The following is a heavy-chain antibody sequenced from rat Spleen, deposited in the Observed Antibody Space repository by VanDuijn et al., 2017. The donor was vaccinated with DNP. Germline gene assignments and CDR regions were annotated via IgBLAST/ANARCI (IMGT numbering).Heavy chain of an antibody. V-gene: IGHV6-6*01. Sequence: EVQLVETGGGLVQPGRSLKLSCVASGFTFSSYWMYWYRQFPEKRLEWVARIKAKSNNYATDYTESVKGRFTISRDDSKSSIYLQMNNLKEEDTAIYYCAWSGYYDGRFDYWGQGVMVTVSS. CDR2: IKAKSNNYAT. J-gene: IGHJ2*01. CDR3: AWSGYYDGRFDY. D-gene: IGHD1-12*02. CDR1: GFTFSSYW.